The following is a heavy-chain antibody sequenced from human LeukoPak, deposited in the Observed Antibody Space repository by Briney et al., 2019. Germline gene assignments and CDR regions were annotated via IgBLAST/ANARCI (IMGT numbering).Heavy chain of an antibody. D-gene: IGHD3-3*01. Sequence: SDTLSLTCIVSGGSTSGVNYYWGWIRQPPGKGLEWIGGISSSGNTYYNPSLKGRITISIDTSKNHFSLKLSSVTAADTAVYYCARLGAGPTYYDFWSGYSSFYFDYWGQGTLVTVSS. J-gene: IGHJ4*02. CDR2: ISSSGNT. V-gene: IGHV4-39*02. CDR1: GGSTSGVNYY. CDR3: ARLGAGPTYYDFWSGYSSFYFDY.